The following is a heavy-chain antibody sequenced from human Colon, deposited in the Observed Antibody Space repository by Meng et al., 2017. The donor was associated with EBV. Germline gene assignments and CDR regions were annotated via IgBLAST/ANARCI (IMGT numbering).Heavy chain of an antibody. D-gene: IGHD2-21*01. CDR2: IHHSGSA. J-gene: IGHJ4*02. Sequence: QGPLPGPGHGLLGPSQPLSLTCTVSGGSMSSGNYYWSWIRQPPGKGLEWIGYIHHSGSAYYNPSLKSRVSISVDTSKNQFSLNLNSMTAADTAVYYCASFDHIPRRNYFDYWGQGTLVTVSS. CDR3: ASFDHIPRRNYFDY. CDR1: GGSMSSGNYY. V-gene: IGHV4-30-4*01.